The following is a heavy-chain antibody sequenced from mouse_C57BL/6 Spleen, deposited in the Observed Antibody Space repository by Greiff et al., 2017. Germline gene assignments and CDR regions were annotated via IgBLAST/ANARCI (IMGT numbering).Heavy chain of an antibody. CDR2: IYPRDGST. D-gene: IGHD2-4*01. J-gene: IGHJ4*01. CDR3: ARPYDYDGGGYAMDY. CDR1: GYTFTSYD. Sequence: QVQLQQSGPELVKPGASVKLSCKASGYTFTSYDINWVKQRPGQGLEWIGWIYPRDGSTKYNEKFKGKATLTVDTSSSTAYMELHSLAYKDSAIYFCARPYDYDGGGYAMDYWGQGTSVTVSS. V-gene: IGHV1-85*01.